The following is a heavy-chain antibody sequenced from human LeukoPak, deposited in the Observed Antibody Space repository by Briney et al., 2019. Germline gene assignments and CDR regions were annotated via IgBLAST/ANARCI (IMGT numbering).Heavy chain of an antibody. Sequence: GRSLRLSCAASGFTFSTYTMHWVRQAPSKGLDWVAVISYDGSNKYYADSVKGRFTVSRDDFMNTPYLQMNSLRAEDTAVYYCARDRTYYSDSSGYYYFDYWGQGTLVTVSS. CDR1: GFTFSTYT. J-gene: IGHJ4*02. D-gene: IGHD3-22*01. CDR3: ARDRTYYSDSSGYYYFDY. CDR2: ISYDGSNK. V-gene: IGHV3-30-3*01.